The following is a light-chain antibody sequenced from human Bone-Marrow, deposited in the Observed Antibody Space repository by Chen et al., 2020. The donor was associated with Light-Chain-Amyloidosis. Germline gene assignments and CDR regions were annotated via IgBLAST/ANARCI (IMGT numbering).Light chain of an antibody. CDR2: EVN. CDR1: SSDVGYYNY. J-gene: IGLJ3*02. V-gene: IGLV2-14*01. Sequence: QSALTQPASVSGSPGQSITISCTGTSSDVGYYNYVSWYQQYPGKAPKLVMSEVNKRPSGVSNRFSGSKSGTSASLAITGLQAEDEADYYCQSYDSSLSASVFGGGTTLTVL. CDR3: QSYDSSLSASV.